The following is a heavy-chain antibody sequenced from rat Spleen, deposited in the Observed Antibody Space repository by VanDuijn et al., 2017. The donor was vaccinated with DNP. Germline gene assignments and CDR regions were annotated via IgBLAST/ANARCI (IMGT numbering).Heavy chain of an antibody. CDR2: INNGGGNT. CDR3: ARRTGSSGY. CDR1: GFTFSNYY. Sequence: EVQLVESGGGFVQPGRSLKLSCAASGFTFSNYYMAWVRQAPTKGLEWVASINNGGGNTYYRNSVKGRFTISRDNAKSTLYLQMNSLRSEDMATYYCARRTGSSGYWGQGVMVTVSS. D-gene: IGHD5-1*01. J-gene: IGHJ2*01. V-gene: IGHV5-25*01.